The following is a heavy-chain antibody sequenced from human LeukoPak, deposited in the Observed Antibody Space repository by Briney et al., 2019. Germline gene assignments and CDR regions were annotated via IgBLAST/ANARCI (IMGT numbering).Heavy chain of an antibody. CDR1: GGTFSSYA. Sequence: ASVKVSCKASGGTFSSYAISWVRQAPGQGLEWMGGIIPIFGTANYAQKFQGRVTITADESTSTAYMELSSLTSEDTAVYYCARAVFHESPGSKHSFDYWGQGTLVTVSS. D-gene: IGHD3-22*01. CDR2: IIPIFGTA. V-gene: IGHV1-69*01. CDR3: ARAVFHESPGSKHSFDY. J-gene: IGHJ4*02.